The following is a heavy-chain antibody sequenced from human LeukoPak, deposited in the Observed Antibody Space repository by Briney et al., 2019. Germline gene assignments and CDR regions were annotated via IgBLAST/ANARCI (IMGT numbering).Heavy chain of an antibody. CDR3: ARWGSSGFDH. D-gene: IGHD6-6*01. J-gene: IGHJ4*02. CDR1: GFTFSSYA. Sequence: PGGSLRLSCAASGFTFSSYAMHWVRQAPGKGLEWVAVISYDGSNKYYADSVKGRFTISRDNSKNTLYPQTNSLRAEDTAVYYCARWGSSGFDHWGQGTLVTVSS. V-gene: IGHV3-30-3*01. CDR2: ISYDGSNK.